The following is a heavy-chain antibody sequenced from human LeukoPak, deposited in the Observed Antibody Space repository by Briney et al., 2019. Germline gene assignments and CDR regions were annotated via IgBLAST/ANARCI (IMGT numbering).Heavy chain of an antibody. CDR1: GFTFSSYE. CDR2: ISSSGSTI. V-gene: IGHV3-48*03. D-gene: IGHD6-13*01. J-gene: IGHJ4*02. CDR3: ARVGAAAGTGYDY. Sequence: GGSLRLSYAASGFTFSSYEMNWVRQAPGKGLEWVSYISSSGSTIYYADSVKGRFTISRDNAKNSLYLQMNSLRAEDTAVYYCARVGAAAGTGYDYWGQGTLVTVSS.